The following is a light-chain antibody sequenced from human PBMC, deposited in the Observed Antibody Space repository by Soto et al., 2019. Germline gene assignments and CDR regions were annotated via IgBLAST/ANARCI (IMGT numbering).Light chain of an antibody. CDR3: TSHAGTINFPYI. J-gene: IGLJ1*01. Sequence: QSVRNQHPSASGSPGQSVTISCTGTSSDFGAYNYVSWYQHHPGKAPKLMVYEVNKRPSGVPDRFSGSKSGNTASLTVSGLQAEDEADYYCTSHAGTINFPYIFGTGTKVTVL. CDR2: EVN. CDR1: SSDFGAYNY. V-gene: IGLV2-8*01.